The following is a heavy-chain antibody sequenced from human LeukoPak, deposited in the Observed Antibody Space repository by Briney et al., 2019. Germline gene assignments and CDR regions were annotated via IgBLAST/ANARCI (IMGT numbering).Heavy chain of an antibody. Sequence: SETLSLTCSVSGGSMSSYYWSWIRQPPGKGLEWIGSIYHSGSTYYNPSLKSRVTISVDTSKNQFSLKLSSVTAADTAVYYCARAGTIPAAIGLDPWGQGTLVTVSS. CDR3: ARAGTIPAAIGLDP. J-gene: IGHJ5*02. V-gene: IGHV4-38-2*02. CDR2: IYHSGST. CDR1: GGSMSSYY. D-gene: IGHD2-2*01.